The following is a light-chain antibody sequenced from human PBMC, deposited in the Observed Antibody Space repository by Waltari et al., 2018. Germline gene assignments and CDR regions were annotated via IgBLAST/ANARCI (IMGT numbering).Light chain of an antibody. J-gene: IGKJ2*01. CDR3: QQSYTTAYT. CDR2: VAS. CDR1: QSLSTS. Sequence: IQMTQSPSSLSASVGHRVTITCRARQSLSTSLNWYQQIPGKAPKLLIYVASTLQSGVPSRFSGSGSGTDFSLTISSLQPEDFATYYCQQSYTTAYTFGQGTKLEIK. V-gene: IGKV1-39*01.